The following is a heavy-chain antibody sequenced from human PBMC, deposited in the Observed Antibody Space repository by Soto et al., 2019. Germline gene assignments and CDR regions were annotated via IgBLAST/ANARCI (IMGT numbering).Heavy chain of an antibody. CDR2: IYHAGST. J-gene: IGHJ6*02. CDR1: GGSISSDDYS. V-gene: IGHV4-30-2*01. D-gene: IGHD2-2*01. CDR3: RSSTSCYDESCVDV. Sequence: SETLSLTCAVSGGSISSDDYSWSWIRQPPGKGLEWIGYIYHAGSTYYNPSLKSRVTISVDTSKNHFSLELSSVTAADTAIYYCRSSTSCYDESCVDVWGQGTMVTVSS.